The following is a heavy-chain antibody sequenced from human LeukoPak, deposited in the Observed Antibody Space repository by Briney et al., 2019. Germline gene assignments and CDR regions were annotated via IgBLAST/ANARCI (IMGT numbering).Heavy chain of an antibody. D-gene: IGHD6-13*01. CDR2: ISAYNGNT. CDR1: GYTFTSYG. V-gene: IGHV1-18*01. CDR3: AKDSIDSSTWYGTCYFDY. Sequence: ASVKVSCKASGYTFTSYGISWVRQAPGQGLEWMGWISAYNGNTNYAQKLQGRVTMTTDTSTSTAYMELRSLRSDDTAVYYCAKDSIDSSTWYGTCYFDYWGQGTLVTVSS. J-gene: IGHJ4*02.